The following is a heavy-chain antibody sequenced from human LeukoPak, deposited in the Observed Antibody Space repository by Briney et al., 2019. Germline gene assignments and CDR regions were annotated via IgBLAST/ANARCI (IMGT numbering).Heavy chain of an antibody. CDR2: IYYTGST. Sequence: SETLSLTCTVSGDSITSYYWSWIRQPPGKGLEGVGYIYYTGSTNYSPSLKSRVTISVDTSKNQFSLKLSSVTAADTAVYYCARGVDWLSNWFDPWGQEPWSPSPQ. J-gene: IGHJ5*02. D-gene: IGHD3-9*01. CDR3: ARGVDWLSNWFDP. V-gene: IGHV4-59*01. CDR1: GDSITSYY.